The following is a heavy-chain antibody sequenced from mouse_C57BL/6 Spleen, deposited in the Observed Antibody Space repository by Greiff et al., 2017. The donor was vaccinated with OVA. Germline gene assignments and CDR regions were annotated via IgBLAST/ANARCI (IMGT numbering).Heavy chain of an antibody. Sequence: QVQLQQPGAELVRPGSSVKLSCKASGYTFTSYWMHWVKQRPIQGLDWIGNITPSDSETPYNQKFKDKATLTVDKSSSTAYMQLSSLTSEDSAVYYWERTPAQATDYWYFDVWGTGTTVTVSS. CDR3: ERTPAQATDYWYFDV. D-gene: IGHD3-2*02. CDR2: ITPSDSET. V-gene: IGHV1-52*01. J-gene: IGHJ1*03. CDR1: GYTFTSYW.